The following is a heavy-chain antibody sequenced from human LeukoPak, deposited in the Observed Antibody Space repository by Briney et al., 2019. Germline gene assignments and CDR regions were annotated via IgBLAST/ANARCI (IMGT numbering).Heavy chain of an antibody. Sequence: GGSLRLSCAASGFTFSSYSMNWVRQAPGKGLEWLGRIKTKRDGATTDYAAPVRGRFTISRDDSKNTMYLQMNSLRSEDTAVYYCTTDPVNSSGYYYFDTWGQGTLVAASS. D-gene: IGHD3-22*01. CDR2: IKTKRDGATT. CDR1: GFTFSSYS. V-gene: IGHV3-15*01. J-gene: IGHJ4*02. CDR3: TTDPVNSSGYYYFDT.